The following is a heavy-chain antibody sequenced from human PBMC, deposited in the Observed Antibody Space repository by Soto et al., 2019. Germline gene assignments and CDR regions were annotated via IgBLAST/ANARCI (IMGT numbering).Heavy chain of an antibody. CDR3: TRDASRDSSARGWFDP. D-gene: IGHD6-13*01. V-gene: IGHV3-21*01. CDR1: GSTFRSFT. J-gene: IGHJ5*02. Sequence: GGSLRLSCAASGSTFRSFTMNWVRQAPGKGLEWVSTISSNSAYIYYTDALRGRFTISRDNAKNSLHLQMNSLRAEDTAVYYCTRDASRDSSARGWFDPWGPGTLVTVSS. CDR2: ISSNSAYI.